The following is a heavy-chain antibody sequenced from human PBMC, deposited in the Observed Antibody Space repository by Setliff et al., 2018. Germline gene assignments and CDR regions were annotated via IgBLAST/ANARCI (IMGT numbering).Heavy chain of an antibody. D-gene: IGHD3-3*01. Sequence: PSETLSLTCAVPGGSISNTFYYWTWIRQPAGKGLEWIGQIYTTWSTNYNPSLKSRVTISVDTSKNQFSLQLSSVTAADTAVYYCVRMSGFLYMDVWCKGTTVTVSS. CDR3: VRMSGFLYMDV. V-gene: IGHV4-61*09. J-gene: IGHJ6*03. CDR2: IYTTWST. CDR1: GGSISNTFYY.